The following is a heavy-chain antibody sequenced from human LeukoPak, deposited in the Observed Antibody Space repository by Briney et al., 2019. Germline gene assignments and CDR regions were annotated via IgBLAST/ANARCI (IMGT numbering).Heavy chain of an antibody. Sequence: ASVRVSCKASGYTFTAYYMHWVRQAPGQGLEWMGWINPNSGGTNYAQKFQGRVTMTRDTSISTAYMELSRLRSDDTAVYYCARLGSHVLLWFGELSEGWFDPWGQGTLVTVSS. V-gene: IGHV1-2*02. CDR1: GYTFTAYY. CDR2: INPNSGGT. CDR3: ARLGSHVLLWFGELSEGWFDP. J-gene: IGHJ5*02. D-gene: IGHD3-10*01.